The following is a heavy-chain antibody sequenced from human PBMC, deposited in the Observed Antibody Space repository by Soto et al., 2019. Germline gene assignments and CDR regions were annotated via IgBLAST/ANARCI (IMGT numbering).Heavy chain of an antibody. CDR1: GGSFSGYY. Sequence: SETLSLTCAVYGGSFSGYYWSWIRQPPGKGLEWIGEINHSGSTNYNPSLKSRVTISVDTSKNQFSLKLSSVTAADTAVYYCARGVVVVPAPPEDWFDPWGQGTLVTVSS. V-gene: IGHV4-34*01. CDR2: INHSGST. J-gene: IGHJ5*02. D-gene: IGHD2-2*01. CDR3: ARGVVVVPAPPEDWFDP.